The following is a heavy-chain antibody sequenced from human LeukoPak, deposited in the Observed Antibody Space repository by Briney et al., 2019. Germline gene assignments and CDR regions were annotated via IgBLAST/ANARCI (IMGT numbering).Heavy chain of an antibody. CDR3: ARDLPPASRGYYFDAFDI. Sequence: SETLSLTCTVSGGSISSYYWSWIRQPAGKGLEWIGRIYTSGSTNYNPSLKSRVTMSVDTSKNQFSLKLSSVTAADTAVYYCARDLPPASRGYYFDAFDIWGQGTMVTVSS. J-gene: IGHJ3*02. CDR1: GGSISSYY. D-gene: IGHD3-22*01. CDR2: IYTSGST. V-gene: IGHV4-4*07.